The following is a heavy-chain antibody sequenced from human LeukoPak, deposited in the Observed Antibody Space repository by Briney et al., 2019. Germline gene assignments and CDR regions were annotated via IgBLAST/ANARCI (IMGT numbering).Heavy chain of an antibody. D-gene: IGHD5-18*01. V-gene: IGHV4-39*01. J-gene: IGHJ3*02. CDR2: MYYSGST. CDR1: GGSISSSSYY. Sequence: SETLSLTCTVSGGSISSSSYYWGWIRQPPGKGLEWIGSMYYSGSTYYNPSLKSPVTISVDTSKNQFSLKLSSVTAADTAVYYCARHVDTVGAFDIWGQGTMVTVSS. CDR3: ARHVDTVGAFDI.